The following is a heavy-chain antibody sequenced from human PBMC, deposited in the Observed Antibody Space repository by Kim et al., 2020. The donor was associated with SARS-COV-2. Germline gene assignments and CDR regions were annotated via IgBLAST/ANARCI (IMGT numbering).Heavy chain of an antibody. CDR2: GT. CDR3: AREISDGLDY. V-gene: IGHV1-2*02. Sequence: GTDYTEKFQGRVTMTRETSISTAHMELSRLRSDDSAVYYCAREISDGLDYWGQGTPVTVSS. J-gene: IGHJ4*02.